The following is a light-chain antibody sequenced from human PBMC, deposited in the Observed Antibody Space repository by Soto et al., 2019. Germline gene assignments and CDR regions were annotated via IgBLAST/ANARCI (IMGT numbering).Light chain of an antibody. CDR2: DAS. J-gene: IGKJ2*01. CDR3: QQYGKLPYT. Sequence: DLQMTQSASSLSASVGDRVTITCRASQDITNFLNWYQQKPGKVPKLLIYDASNLETGVPSRFSGSASGTDFTLTISSLQPEDIATYYCQQYGKLPYTFGQGTKLEIK. CDR1: QDITNF. V-gene: IGKV1-33*01.